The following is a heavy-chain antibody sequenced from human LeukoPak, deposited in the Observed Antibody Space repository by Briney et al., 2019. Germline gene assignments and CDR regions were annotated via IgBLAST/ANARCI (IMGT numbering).Heavy chain of an antibody. CDR3: ARIESAYYSYYMDV. Sequence: GGSLRLSCAASGFTFGDYYMSWIRQTPGRGLDWVSYISCSGKTISYADSVKGRFTISRDNAKNSLYLQMNSLRVEDTAVYYCARIESAYYSYYMDVWGRGSSVTLSS. CDR1: GFTFGDYY. CDR2: ISCSGKTI. J-gene: IGHJ6*03. V-gene: IGHV3-11*01. D-gene: IGHD4/OR15-4a*01.